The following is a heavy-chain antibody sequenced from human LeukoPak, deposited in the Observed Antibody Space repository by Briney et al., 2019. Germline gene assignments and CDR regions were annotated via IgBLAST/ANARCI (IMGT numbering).Heavy chain of an antibody. CDR1: GGTFSSYT. D-gene: IGHD6-13*01. V-gene: IGHV1-69*02. J-gene: IGHJ4*02. CDR2: IIPILGIA. Sequence: LVKVSCKASGGTFSSYTISWVRQAPGQGLEWMGRIIPILGIANCAQKFQGRVTITADKSTSTAYMELSSLRSEDTAVYYCASAGYEGYSSSWNDYWGQGTLVTVSS. CDR3: ASAGYEGYSSSWNDY.